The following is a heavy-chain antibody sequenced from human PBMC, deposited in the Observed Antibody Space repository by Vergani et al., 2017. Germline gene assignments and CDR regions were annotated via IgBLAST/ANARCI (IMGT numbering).Heavy chain of an antibody. CDR3: ARQRDYYMDV. J-gene: IGHJ6*03. Sequence: QVQLQESCPGLVKASQTLSLTFSVSGAYVGSGGYYLSWVRPRPGMGLDWIGYIYYRGPTFYNPSLESRLPISLDTSENHLSLKLTSVTAADAAVFYCARQRDYYMDVWGKGGTVRVS. CDR2: IYYRGPT. V-gene: IGHV4-31*03. CDR1: GAYVGSGGYY.